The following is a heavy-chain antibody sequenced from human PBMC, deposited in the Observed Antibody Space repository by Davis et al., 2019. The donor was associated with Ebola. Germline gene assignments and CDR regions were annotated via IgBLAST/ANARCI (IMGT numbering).Heavy chain of an antibody. CDR1: GGSFSGYY. Sequence: GSLRPSSAVYGGSFSGYYWSWTRQPPGKGLEWIGEINHSGNTNYNPSPKSRVTISVDTSKNQFSLKLSSVTAADTAVYYCARGGYYGSGSYYTYYYYGMDVWGQGTTVTVSS. J-gene: IGHJ6*02. D-gene: IGHD3-10*01. CDR2: INHSGNT. V-gene: IGHV4-34*01. CDR3: ARGGYYGSGSYYTYYYYGMDV.